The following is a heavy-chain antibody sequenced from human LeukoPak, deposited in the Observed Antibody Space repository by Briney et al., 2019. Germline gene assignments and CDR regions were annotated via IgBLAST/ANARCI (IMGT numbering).Heavy chain of an antibody. CDR2: ISYDGSNE. J-gene: IGHJ4*02. V-gene: IGHV3-30*04. CDR3: AKDDYYDSSGSVDY. CDR1: GFTFSSYV. D-gene: IGHD3-22*01. Sequence: GGSLRLSCAASGFTFSSYVMHWVRQAPGKGLEWVAIISYDGSNEYYADSVKGRFTISRDNSKNTLYLQMNSLRAEDTAVYYCAKDDYYDSSGSVDYWGQGTLVTVSS.